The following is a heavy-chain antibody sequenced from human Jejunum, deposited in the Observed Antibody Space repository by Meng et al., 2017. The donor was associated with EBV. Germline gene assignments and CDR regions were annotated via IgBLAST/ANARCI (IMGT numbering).Heavy chain of an antibody. CDR2: IFYSGST. D-gene: IGHD1-26*01. CDR1: GGSISSSSYY. CDR3: ARASGSYWY. V-gene: IGHV4-39*07. Sequence: PHLQDAGPVLVKPSETLSPTFPSSGGSISSSSYYWGLIRQPPVKGLEWIGNIFYSGSTYYNPSLKSRVTISLDTSRNEFSLKLSSVTAADTAVYYCARASGSYWYWGQGTLVTVSS. J-gene: IGHJ4*02.